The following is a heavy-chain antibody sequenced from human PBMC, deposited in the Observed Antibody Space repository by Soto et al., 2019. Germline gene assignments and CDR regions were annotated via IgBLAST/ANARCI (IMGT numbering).Heavy chain of an antibody. CDR1: GYTFTTYG. CDR3: ARGPPDYYDNSGHYSLDP. V-gene: IGHV1-18*01. J-gene: IGHJ5*02. Sequence: QVQLVQSGAEVKKPGASVKVSCKASGYTFTTYGMTWVRQAPGQGLDWVGRISTHNGNTKYAESIQGRVTLTTDTTTSTAYMELRSLKSDDTAVYYCARGPPDYYDNSGHYSLDPWGQGTLVTVSS. D-gene: IGHD3-22*01. CDR2: ISTHNGNT.